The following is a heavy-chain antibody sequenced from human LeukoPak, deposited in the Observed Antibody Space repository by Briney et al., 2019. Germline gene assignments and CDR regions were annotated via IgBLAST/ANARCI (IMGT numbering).Heavy chain of an antibody. Sequence: KASETLSLTCTVSGGSISFYYWSWIRQPPGKGLEWIGYIYDSGTTNYNPPLKSRVTISVDTSKNQFSLKLSSVTAADTAVYYCARDRVLGVWGQGTTVTVSS. V-gene: IGHV4-59*01. CDR1: GGSISFYY. CDR2: IYDSGTT. J-gene: IGHJ6*02. CDR3: ARDRVLGV. D-gene: IGHD1-1*01.